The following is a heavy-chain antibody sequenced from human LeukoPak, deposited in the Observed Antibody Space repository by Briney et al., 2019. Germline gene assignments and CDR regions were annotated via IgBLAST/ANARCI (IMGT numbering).Heavy chain of an antibody. CDR2: MNPNSGNT. V-gene: IGHV1-8*01. CDR1: GYTFTSYD. D-gene: IGHD1-26*01. J-gene: IGHJ5*02. CDR3: ARSGAPYNWFDP. Sequence: ASVKVSCKASGYTFTSYDINWVRQATGQGLEWMGWMNPNSGNTGYAQKFQGRVTMTRNTSISTAYMELSSLRSDDTAVYYCARSGAPYNWFDPWGQGTLVTVSS.